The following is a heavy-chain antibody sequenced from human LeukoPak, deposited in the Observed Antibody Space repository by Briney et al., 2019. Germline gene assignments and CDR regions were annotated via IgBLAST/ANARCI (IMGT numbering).Heavy chain of an antibody. CDR1: GFTFSSYS. D-gene: IGHD4-17*01. Sequence: GGSLRLSCAASGFTFSSYSMNWVRQAPGKGLEWVSSICSSSSYIYYADSVKGRFTISRDNAKNSLYLQMNSLRAEDTAVYYCAKGGYYGDYVFDYWGQGTLVTVSS. CDR2: ICSSSSYI. J-gene: IGHJ4*02. V-gene: IGHV3-21*01. CDR3: AKGGYYGDYVFDY.